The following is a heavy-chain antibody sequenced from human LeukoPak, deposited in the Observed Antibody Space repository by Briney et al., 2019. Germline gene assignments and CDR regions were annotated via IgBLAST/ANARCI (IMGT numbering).Heavy chain of an antibody. J-gene: IGHJ4*02. Sequence: SDTLSLTGTVSGGSVSSGSDYWSRIRQPPVKRLEWIGYMFSSGSTNYNPSLKSRVTISVDTSKNQFSLRLSSVTAADTAVYYCARVGYYGDSWGQGTLVTVSS. CDR2: MFSSGST. CDR3: ARVGYYGDS. V-gene: IGHV4-61*01. D-gene: IGHD3-22*01. CDR1: GGSVSSGSDY.